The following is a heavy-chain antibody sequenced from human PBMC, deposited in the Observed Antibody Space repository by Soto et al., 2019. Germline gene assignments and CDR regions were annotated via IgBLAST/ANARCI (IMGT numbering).Heavy chain of an antibody. CDR3: ARDVVRGVMKGYFDL. CDR1: GFTFSSYS. Sequence: DVQLVESGGGLVKPGGSLRLSCAASGFTFSSYSMNWVRQAPGKGLEWVSSISSGRNYIYNAGSVKGRFTISRDNAKNSLYLQMNTLRDEDTAVYYCARDVVRGVMKGYFDLWGRGTLVTVSS. CDR2: ISSGRNYI. D-gene: IGHD3-10*01. V-gene: IGHV3-21*01. J-gene: IGHJ2*01.